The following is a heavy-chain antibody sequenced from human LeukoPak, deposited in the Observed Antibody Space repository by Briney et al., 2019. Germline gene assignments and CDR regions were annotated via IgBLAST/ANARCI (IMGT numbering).Heavy chain of an antibody. CDR3: ARDAQWLVPEGYYYYMDV. V-gene: IGHV3-21*01. CDR2: ISSRSSYI. Sequence: KTGGSLRLSCAGSGFTFSRHNMNWFCQAPGKGLERVSSISSRSSYIFYADSVKGRFTISRDNAKNSLYLQMNSLGAEDTAVYYCARDAQWLVPEGYYYYMDVWGKGTTVTVSS. CDR1: GFTFSRHN. J-gene: IGHJ6*03. D-gene: IGHD6-19*01.